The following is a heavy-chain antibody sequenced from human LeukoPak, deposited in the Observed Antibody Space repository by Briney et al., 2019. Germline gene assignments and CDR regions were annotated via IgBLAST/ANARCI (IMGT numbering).Heavy chain of an antibody. CDR1: GGSFSGYY. Sequence: PSETLSLNCSVYGGSFSGYYWSWIRQPPGKGLEWIGEINHSGSTNYNPSLKSRVTISVDTSKNQFSLKLSSVTAADTAVYYCARRGHSSSWLYYFDYWGQGTLVTVSS. D-gene: IGHD6-13*01. CDR2: INHSGST. J-gene: IGHJ4*02. CDR3: ARRGHSSSWLYYFDY. V-gene: IGHV4-34*01.